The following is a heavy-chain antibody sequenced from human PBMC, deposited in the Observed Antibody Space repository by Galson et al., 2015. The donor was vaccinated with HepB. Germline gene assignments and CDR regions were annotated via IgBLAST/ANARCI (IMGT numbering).Heavy chain of an antibody. V-gene: IGHV3-30-3*01. D-gene: IGHD2-15*01. Sequence: LRLSCAGSGFTFSRYPMHWVRQAPGKGLEWAAVISHDGTMEYYRESVKGRFSISRDSVKSTLYLQMNSLRAEDTAVYYCSRDVGSCSGGYCYTPRYMDVWGKGTTVTVS. CDR1: GFTFSRYP. J-gene: IGHJ6*03. CDR3: SRDVGSCSGGYCYTPRYMDV. CDR2: ISHDGTME.